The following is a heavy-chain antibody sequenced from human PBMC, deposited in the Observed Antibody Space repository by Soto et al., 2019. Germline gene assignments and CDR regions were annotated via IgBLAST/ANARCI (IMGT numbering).Heavy chain of an antibody. J-gene: IGHJ5*02. CDR3: TLEIGEQQLVYGGTLFDP. V-gene: IGHV3-49*03. Sequence: GGSLRLSCTASGFTFGDYAMSWFRQAPGKGLEWVGFIRSKAYGGTTEYAASVKGRFTISRDDSKSIAYLQMNSLKTEDTAVYYCTLEIGEQQLVYGGTLFDPWGQGTLVTVSS. CDR2: IRSKAYGGTT. CDR1: GFTFGDYA. D-gene: IGHD6-13*01.